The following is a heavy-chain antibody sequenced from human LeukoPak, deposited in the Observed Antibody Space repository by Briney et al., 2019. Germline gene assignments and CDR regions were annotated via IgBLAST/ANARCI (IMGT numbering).Heavy chain of an antibody. D-gene: IGHD2-15*01. CDR2: IISSSSTI. CDR1: GFTFSSYS. V-gene: IGHV3-48*01. Sequence: PGGSLRLSCAFSGFTFSSYSMNWVRQAPGRGLEWVSYIISSSSTIYYADSVRGRFTISRDNAKNSLYLQMDSLRADDTAVYYCARNKGSPLCSGGNCPIDCWGQGTLVTVSS. J-gene: IGHJ4*02. CDR3: ARNKGSPLCSGGNCPIDC.